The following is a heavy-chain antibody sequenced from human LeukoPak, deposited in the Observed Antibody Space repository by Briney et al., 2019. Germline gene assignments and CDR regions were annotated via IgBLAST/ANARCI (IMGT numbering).Heavy chain of an antibody. CDR1: GGSISSYY. CDR2: IYYSGST. J-gene: IGHJ5*02. V-gene: IGHV4-59*01. Sequence: SETLSLTCSVSGGSISSYYWSWIRQPPGKGLEWIGYIYYSGSTNYNPSLKSRVTISVDTSKNQFSLKLSSVTAADTAVYYCARSTPVTPGWFDPWGQGTLVTVSS. D-gene: IGHD4-23*01. CDR3: ARSTPVTPGWFDP.